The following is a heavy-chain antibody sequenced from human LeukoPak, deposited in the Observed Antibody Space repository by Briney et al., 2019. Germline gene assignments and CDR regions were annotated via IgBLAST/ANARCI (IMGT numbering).Heavy chain of an antibody. D-gene: IGHD3-3*02. V-gene: IGHV3-30*04. Sequence: PGRSLRLFCAASGFTFSSYAMHWVRQAPGKGLEWVAVISYDGSNKYYADSVKGRFTISRDNSKNTLYLQMNSLRPEDTAVYYCARSIHYWGQGTLVTVSS. CDR2: ISYDGSNK. J-gene: IGHJ4*02. CDR1: GFTFSSYA. CDR3: ARSIHY.